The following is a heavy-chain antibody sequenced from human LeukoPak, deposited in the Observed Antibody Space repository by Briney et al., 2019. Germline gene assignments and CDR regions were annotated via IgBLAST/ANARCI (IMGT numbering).Heavy chain of an antibody. Sequence: GESLKISCKGSGYSFTSYWIGWVRQMPGKGLEWMGIIYPGDSDTRYSPSFQGQVTISADKSISTAYLQWSSLKASDTAMYYCARSGYCTNGVCYPYGALDIWGQGTMVTVSS. D-gene: IGHD2-8*01. CDR1: GYSFTSYW. CDR2: IYPGDSDT. V-gene: IGHV5-51*01. J-gene: IGHJ3*02. CDR3: ARSGYCTNGVCYPYGALDI.